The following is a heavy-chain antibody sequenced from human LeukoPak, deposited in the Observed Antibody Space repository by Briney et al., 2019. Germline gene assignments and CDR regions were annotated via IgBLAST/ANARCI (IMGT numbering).Heavy chain of an antibody. Sequence: ASVKVSCKASGYTFTSYAMHWVRQAPGQRLEWMGWINAGNGYTKYSQKFQGRVTITRDTSASTAYMELSSLRSEDTAVYYCAWGYDILTGVDAFDIWGQGTMVTVSS. CDR3: AWGYDILTGVDAFDI. J-gene: IGHJ3*02. CDR1: GYTFTSYA. V-gene: IGHV1-3*01. CDR2: INAGNGYT. D-gene: IGHD3-9*01.